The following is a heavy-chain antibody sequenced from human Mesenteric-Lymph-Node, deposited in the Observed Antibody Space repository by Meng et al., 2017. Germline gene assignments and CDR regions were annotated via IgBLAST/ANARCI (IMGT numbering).Heavy chain of an antibody. D-gene: IGHD2/OR15-2a*01. V-gene: IGHV1-69*10. CDR2: LIPVLNKA. J-gene: IGHJ4*02. Sequence: VQVVQSWVEVKKPGPPVKVACKTSGGSFSTYTFSWVRQAPGQGLEWMGGLIPVLNKAKSAPRFQDRVTFTADETTTTAYMELSSLTFEDTAVYFCARGRGNQPLFDFWGQGTLVTVSS. CDR3: ARGRGNQPLFDF. CDR1: GGSFSTYT.